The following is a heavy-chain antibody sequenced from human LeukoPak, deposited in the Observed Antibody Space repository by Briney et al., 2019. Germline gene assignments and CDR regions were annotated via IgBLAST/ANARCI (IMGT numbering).Heavy chain of an antibody. CDR1: GFTLSSYS. V-gene: IGHV3-21*01. CDR2: ISSSSSYI. D-gene: IGHD3-22*01. J-gene: IGHJ4*02. Sequence: PGGSLRLSCAASGFTLSSYSVNWVRQAPAKGREWVSSISSSSSYIYYADSVKGRFAISRDNAKNSLYLQMNSLRAEDTAVYYCARAQKRIRIVVVISDGKGFDYWGQGTLVTVSS. CDR3: ARAQKRIRIVVVISDGKGFDY.